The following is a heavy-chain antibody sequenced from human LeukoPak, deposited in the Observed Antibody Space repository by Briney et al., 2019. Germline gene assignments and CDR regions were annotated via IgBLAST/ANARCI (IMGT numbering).Heavy chain of an antibody. J-gene: IGHJ5*02. CDR1: GYTLTELS. Sequence: ASVKVSCKVSGYTLTELSMHWVRQAPGKGLEWMGCFDPEDGETIYAQKFQGRVTMTEDTSTDTAYMELSSLRSEDTAVYYCITMVRGVIGWFDPWGQGTLVTVSS. V-gene: IGHV1-24*01. D-gene: IGHD3-10*01. CDR3: ITMVRGVIGWFDP. CDR2: FDPEDGET.